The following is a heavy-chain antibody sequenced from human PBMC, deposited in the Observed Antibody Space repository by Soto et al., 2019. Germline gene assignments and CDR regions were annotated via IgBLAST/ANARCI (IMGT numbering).Heavy chain of an antibody. CDR1: GFTFSSYA. CDR3: AKDSNYYGSGSYVSDYYMDV. Sequence: GGSLRLSCAASGFTFSSYAMSWVRQAPGKGLEWVSAISGSGGSTYYADSVKGRFTISRDNSKKTLYLQMNSLRAEDTAVYYCAKDSNYYGSGSYVSDYYMDVWGKGTTVTVSS. V-gene: IGHV3-23*01. D-gene: IGHD3-10*01. CDR2: ISGSGGST. J-gene: IGHJ6*03.